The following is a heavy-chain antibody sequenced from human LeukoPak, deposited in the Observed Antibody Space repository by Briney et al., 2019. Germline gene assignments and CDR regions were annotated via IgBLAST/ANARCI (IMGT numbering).Heavy chain of an antibody. Sequence: SKTLSLTCTVSGGSISSGDYYWSWIRQPPGKGLEWIGYIYYSGSTYYNPSLKSRVTISVDTSKNQLSLKLSSVTAADTAVYYCARDSSYYDSRGPDAFDIWGKGTMVTVFS. V-gene: IGHV4-30-4*01. CDR2: IYYSGST. J-gene: IGHJ3*02. CDR1: GGSISSGDYY. D-gene: IGHD3-22*01. CDR3: ARDSSYYDSRGPDAFDI.